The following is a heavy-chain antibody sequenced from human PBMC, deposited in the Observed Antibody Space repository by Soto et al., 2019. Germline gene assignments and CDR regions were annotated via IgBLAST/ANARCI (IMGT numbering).Heavy chain of an antibody. CDR2: IWYDGSNK. D-gene: IGHD1-26*01. CDR3: ARNKLVGATSNWFDP. CDR1: GFTFSSYG. V-gene: IGHV3-33*01. Sequence: GGSLRLSCAASGFTFSSYGMHWVRQAPGKGLEWVAVIWYDGSNKYYADSVKGRFTISRDNSKNTLYLQMNSLRAEDTAVYYCARNKLVGATSNWFDPWGQGTLVTVSS. J-gene: IGHJ5*02.